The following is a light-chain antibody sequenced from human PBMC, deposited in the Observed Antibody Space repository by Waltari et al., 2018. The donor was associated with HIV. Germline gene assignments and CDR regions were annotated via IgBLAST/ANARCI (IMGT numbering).Light chain of an antibody. J-gene: IGKJ5*01. CDR2: AAS. CDR1: EDIDIS. CDR3: QQFNSHPSIT. V-gene: IGKV1-9*01. Sequence: DIQLTQSQSFLSTSVGDRVTITCRASEDIDISLAWYQKKVGKAPRLLIYAASTLQSGVPSRFSGGGSGTEFTLTISSLQPEDFATYYCQQFNSHPSITFGQGTHLEI.